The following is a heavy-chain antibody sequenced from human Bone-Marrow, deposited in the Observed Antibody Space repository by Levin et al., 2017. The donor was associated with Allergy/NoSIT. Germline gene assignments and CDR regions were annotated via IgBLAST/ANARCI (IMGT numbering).Heavy chain of an antibody. V-gene: IGHV3-30*03. Sequence: LTGGSLRLSCAASGFPFSTFGMHWVRQAPGKGLEWVAALPYDGTKRRYAVSVKGRFTISRDISKNTLYLQINSLRPEDTAVYYCARGEADETSGHYYATTPFDMWGQGTVVTVSS. CDR3: ARGEADETSGHYYATTPFDM. CDR2: LPYDGTKR. CDR1: GFPFSTFG. J-gene: IGHJ3*02. D-gene: IGHD3-22*01.